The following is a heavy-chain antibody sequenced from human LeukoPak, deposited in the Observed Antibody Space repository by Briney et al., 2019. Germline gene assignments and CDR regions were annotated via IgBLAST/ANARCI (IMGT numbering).Heavy chain of an antibody. CDR2: IKQDGSEK. J-gene: IGHJ6*04. CDR3: AREGSYGYYYYGMDV. V-gene: IGHV3-7*03. Sequence: GGSLRLSCAASGFTFSSYWMSWVRQAPGKGLEWVANIKQDGSEKYYVDSVKGRFTISRDNAKKSLYLQMNSLRAEDTAVYYCAREGSYGYYYYGMDVWGKGTTVTVSS. D-gene: IGHD5-18*01. CDR1: GFTFSSYW.